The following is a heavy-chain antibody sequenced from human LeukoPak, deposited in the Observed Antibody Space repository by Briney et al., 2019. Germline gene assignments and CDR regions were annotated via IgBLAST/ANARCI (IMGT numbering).Heavy chain of an antibody. CDR1: GGSISSSSYY. J-gene: IGHJ4*02. Sequence: SETLSLTCTVSGGSISSSSYYWGWIRQPPGKGLEWIGSIYYSGSTYYNPSLKSRVTISVDTSKNQFSLKLSSVTAADTAVYYCAREDEWELRGLDYWGQGTLVTVSS. CDR3: AREDEWELRGLDY. D-gene: IGHD1-26*01. CDR2: IYYSGST. V-gene: IGHV4-39*07.